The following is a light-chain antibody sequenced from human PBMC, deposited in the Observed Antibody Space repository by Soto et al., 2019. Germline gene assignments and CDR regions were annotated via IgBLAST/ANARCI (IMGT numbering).Light chain of an antibody. CDR2: GAS. J-gene: IGKJ3*01. Sequence: IVLTQSPGTLSLSPGERATLSCGASQSVTNNFLAWYQQKPGQAPRLLIYGASSRATGVPVRFSGSGSGTDFTLTISRLEPGDFAVYYCQQYCTPLFTFGPGTKVDIK. CDR1: QSVTNNF. V-gene: IGKV3-20*01. CDR3: QQYCTPLFT.